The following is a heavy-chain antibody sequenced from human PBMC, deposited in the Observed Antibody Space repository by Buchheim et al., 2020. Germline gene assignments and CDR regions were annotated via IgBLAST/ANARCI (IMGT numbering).Heavy chain of an antibody. Sequence: EVQLLESGGGLVQPGGSLRLSCAASGFTFDNYAMNWVRQAPGRGLEWVSTISSGGGSTFYADSVRGRFTISRDNSKNALYLRMNSLRAEDTAVYYCAKDEQQLIPKYFDYWGQGAL. CDR3: AKDEQQLIPKYFDY. V-gene: IGHV3-23*01. CDR1: GFTFDNYA. D-gene: IGHD1-1*01. CDR2: ISSGGGST. J-gene: IGHJ4*02.